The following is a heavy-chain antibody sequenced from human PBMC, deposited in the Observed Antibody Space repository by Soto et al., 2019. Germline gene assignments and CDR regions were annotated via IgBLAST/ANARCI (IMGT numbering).Heavy chain of an antibody. Sequence: SETLSLTSAFSGCSISSGVYSLSWIRQPPGKGLEWIGYIYHSGSTYYNPSLKSRVTISVDRSKNQFSLKLSSVTAADTAVYYCARRDYYFDYWGQGTLVTVSS. CDR1: GCSISSGVYS. CDR3: ARRDYYFDY. J-gene: IGHJ4*02. CDR2: IYHSGST. V-gene: IGHV4-30-2*01.